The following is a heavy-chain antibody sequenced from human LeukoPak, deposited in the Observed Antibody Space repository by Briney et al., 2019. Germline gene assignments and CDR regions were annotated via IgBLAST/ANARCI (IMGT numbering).Heavy chain of an antibody. CDR1: GGSISSYY. D-gene: IGHD6-13*01. J-gene: IGHJ4*02. Sequence: PSETLSLTCTVSGGSISSYYWSWIRQPPGKGLEWIGYISYSGSTNSNPSLKSRVTISVDTSKNQFSLKLSSVTAADTAIYYCARLYSSSLGRVFDYWGQGTLVTVSS. CDR2: ISYSGST. V-gene: IGHV4-59*01. CDR3: ARLYSSSLGRVFDY.